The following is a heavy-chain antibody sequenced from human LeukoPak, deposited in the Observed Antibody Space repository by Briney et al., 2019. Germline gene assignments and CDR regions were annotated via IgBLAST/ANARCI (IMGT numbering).Heavy chain of an antibody. V-gene: IGHV1-69*13. Sequence: ASVKVSCRASGGTFSSYGISWVRQAPGQGLEWMGGIIPIFGTANYAQKFQGRVTITADESTSTAYMELSSLRSEDTAVYYCARLDEYSSSSRYYGMDVWGQGTTVTVSS. J-gene: IGHJ6*02. CDR2: IIPIFGTA. CDR1: GGTFSSYG. CDR3: ARLDEYSSSSRYYGMDV. D-gene: IGHD6-6*01.